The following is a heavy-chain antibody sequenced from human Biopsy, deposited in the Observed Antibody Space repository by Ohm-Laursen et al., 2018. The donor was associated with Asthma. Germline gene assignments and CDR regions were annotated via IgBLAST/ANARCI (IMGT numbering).Heavy chain of an antibody. V-gene: IGHV4-39*01. D-gene: IGHD3-3*01. CDR1: GGSMTPTSHY. J-gene: IGHJ6*02. CDR2: ISYGGKT. Sequence: SETLSLTCPVSGGSMTPTSHYWDWIRQPPGKGLEWIGYISYGGKTSYNPSLQNRVTISRDTSKNQFSLRLTSVTAADSAVYFCARRITIFGVVQKDHGMDAWGQGTNVIVSS. CDR3: ARRITIFGVVQKDHGMDA.